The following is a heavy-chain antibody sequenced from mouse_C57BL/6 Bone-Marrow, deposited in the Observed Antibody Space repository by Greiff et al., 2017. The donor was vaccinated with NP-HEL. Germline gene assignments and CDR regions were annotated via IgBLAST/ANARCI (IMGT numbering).Heavy chain of an antibody. D-gene: IGHD1-1*01. CDR2: ILPGSGST. Sequence: QVQLKQSGAELMKPGASVKLSCKATGYTFTGYWIEWVKQRPGHGLEWIGEILPGSGSTNYNEKFKGKATFTADTSSNTAYMQLSSLTTEDSAIYYCARSPITTVVAKWYFDVWGTGTTVTVSS. CDR3: ARSPITTVVAKWYFDV. V-gene: IGHV1-9*01. CDR1: GYTFTGYW. J-gene: IGHJ1*03.